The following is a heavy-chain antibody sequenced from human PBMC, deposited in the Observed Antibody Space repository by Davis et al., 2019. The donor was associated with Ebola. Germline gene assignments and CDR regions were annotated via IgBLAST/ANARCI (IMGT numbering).Heavy chain of an antibody. Sequence: GESLKISCAASGFDFNNAWMSWVRQAPGKGLEWVGRIKRKSDGGTTDYAAPVKARFGISRDDSKNTLYLQMNSLKTEDTAVYYCTRVKDNSGYYYGAMGYWGQGTLVTVSS. D-gene: IGHD3-22*01. CDR2: IKRKSDGGTT. CDR3: TRVKDNSGYYYGAMGY. CDR1: GFDFNNAW. J-gene: IGHJ4*02. V-gene: IGHV3-15*01.